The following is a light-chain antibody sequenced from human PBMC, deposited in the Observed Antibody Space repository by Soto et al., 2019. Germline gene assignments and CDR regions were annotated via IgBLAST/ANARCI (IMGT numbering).Light chain of an antibody. CDR2: GAS. J-gene: IGKJ1*01. CDR1: QSVSSN. V-gene: IGKV3-15*01. CDR3: QQCGSSPET. Sequence: EIVMTQSPATLSVSPGERSTLSCRASQSVSSNLAWYQQKPGQAPRLLIYGASTRATDIPARFSGSGSGTDFTLTISRLEPEDFAVYYCQQCGSSPETFGQGTKVDI.